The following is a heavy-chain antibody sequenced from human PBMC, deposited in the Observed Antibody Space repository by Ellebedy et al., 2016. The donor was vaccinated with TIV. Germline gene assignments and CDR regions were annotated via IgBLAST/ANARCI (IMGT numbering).Heavy chain of an antibody. CDR1: GYTFTSYY. Sequence: ASVKVSCXASGYTFTSYYMHWVRQAPGQGLEWMGIINPSGGSTSYAQKFQGRVTMTRDTSTSTVYTELSSLRSEDTAVYYCARMGPSYSSSLSWFDPWGQGTLVTVSS. V-gene: IGHV1-46*01. CDR3: ARMGPSYSSSLSWFDP. D-gene: IGHD6-13*01. J-gene: IGHJ5*02. CDR2: INPSGGST.